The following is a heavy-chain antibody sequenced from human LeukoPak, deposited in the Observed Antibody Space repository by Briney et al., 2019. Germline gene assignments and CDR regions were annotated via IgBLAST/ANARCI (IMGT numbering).Heavy chain of an antibody. CDR1: GYSFTSYW. V-gene: IGHV5-51*01. CDR3: ARSYCSSWAGFDP. CDR2: IYPGDSDT. D-gene: IGHD6-13*01. Sequence: GESLKISCKGSGYSFTSYWIGWVRQMPGKGLEWMGIIYPGDSDTRYSPSFQGQVTISADKSISTAYLQWSSLKASDTAMYYCARSYCSSWAGFDPWGQGTLVTVSS. J-gene: IGHJ5*02.